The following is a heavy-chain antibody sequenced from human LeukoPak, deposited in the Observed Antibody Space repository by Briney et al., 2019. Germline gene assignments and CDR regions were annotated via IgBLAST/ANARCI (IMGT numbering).Heavy chain of an antibody. Sequence: PSGTPSLTCGVSGGSITTTNWWTWVRQPPGKGLEWIGEVHLDGRTNYNPSLESRLTISVDLSENHISLRLTSVTAADTAVYYCAREGGFYRPLDYSGQGTLVTVSS. V-gene: IGHV4-4*02. J-gene: IGHJ4*02. D-gene: IGHD3-3*01. CDR1: GGSITTTNW. CDR2: VHLDGRT. CDR3: AREGGFYRPLDY.